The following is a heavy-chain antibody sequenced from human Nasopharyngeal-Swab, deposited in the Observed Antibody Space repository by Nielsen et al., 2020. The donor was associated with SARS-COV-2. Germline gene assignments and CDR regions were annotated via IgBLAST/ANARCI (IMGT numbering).Heavy chain of an antibody. CDR1: GFTFSSYS. Sequence: GGSLRLSCPASGFTFSSYSMNWVRQAPGKGLEWVSSISSISSTIYYADSVKGRFTTSRDNAKNSLYLQMNSLRDEDTAVYYCAATYYDILTAPFDRYFDLWGRGTLVTVSS. CDR3: AATYYDILTAPFDRYFDL. D-gene: IGHD3-9*01. J-gene: IGHJ2*01. CDR2: ISSISSTI. V-gene: IGHV3-48*02.